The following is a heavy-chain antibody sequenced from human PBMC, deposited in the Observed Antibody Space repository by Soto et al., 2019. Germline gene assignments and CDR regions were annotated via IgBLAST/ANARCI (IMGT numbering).Heavy chain of an antibody. CDR2: IYWDDDK. CDR1: GFSLSTSGVG. V-gene: IGHV2-5*02. CDR3: AHSQSQNWNPVYFDY. J-gene: IGHJ4*02. D-gene: IGHD1-1*01. Sequence: GSGPTLVNPTQTLTLTCTFSGFSLSTSGVGVGWIRQPPGKALEWLALIYWDDDKRYSPSLKSRLTITKDTSKKQVVLTMNNMDPVDTATYYCAHSQSQNWNPVYFDYWGQGTLVTVSS.